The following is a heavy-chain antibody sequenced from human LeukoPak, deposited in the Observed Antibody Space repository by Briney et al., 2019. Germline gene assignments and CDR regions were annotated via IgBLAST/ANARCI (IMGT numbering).Heavy chain of an antibody. J-gene: IGHJ4*02. Sequence: GGSLRLSCAASGFTFSSYGMHWVRQAPGKGLEWVALISYDGSNKYYADSVKGRFTISRDNSKNTLYLQMNSLRAEDTAVYYCAKNALWGTTVIGYFFDYWGQGTLVTVSS. V-gene: IGHV3-30*18. D-gene: IGHD4-11*01. CDR1: GFTFSSYG. CDR3: AKNALWGTTVIGYFFDY. CDR2: ISYDGSNK.